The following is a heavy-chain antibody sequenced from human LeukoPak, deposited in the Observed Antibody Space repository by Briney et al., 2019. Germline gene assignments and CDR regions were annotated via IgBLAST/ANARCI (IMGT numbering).Heavy chain of an antibody. Sequence: PGGSLRLSCAASGFTFSSYSMNWVRQAPGKGLEWVSYISSSSSTIYYADSVKGRFTISRDNAKNSLYLQMNSLRAEDTAVYYCAREIGYYDSSGIDYWGQGTLVTVPS. D-gene: IGHD3-22*01. CDR2: ISSSSSTI. J-gene: IGHJ4*02. CDR1: GFTFSSYS. CDR3: AREIGYYDSSGIDY. V-gene: IGHV3-48*04.